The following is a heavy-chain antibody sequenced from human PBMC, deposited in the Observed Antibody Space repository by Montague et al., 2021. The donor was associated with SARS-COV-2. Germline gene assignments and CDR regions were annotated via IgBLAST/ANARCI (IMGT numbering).Heavy chain of an antibody. CDR3: ARERWAVGVSFDY. D-gene: IGHD1-26*01. CDR1: GDSVSSNSAT. Sequence: CAISGDSVSSNSATWHWIRQSPSRGPEWLGRTYHRPRWSNDYAVSVRSRIIINPDTSTNQFSLQLSSVTPEDTAVYFCARERWAVGVSFDYWGQGTLVTVSS. J-gene: IGHJ4*02. CDR2: TYHRPRWSN. V-gene: IGHV6-1*01.